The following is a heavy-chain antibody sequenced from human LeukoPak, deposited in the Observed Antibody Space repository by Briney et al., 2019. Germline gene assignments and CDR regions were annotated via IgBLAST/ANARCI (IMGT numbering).Heavy chain of an antibody. CDR1: GYTFTSYD. V-gene: IGHV1-8*01. CDR3: ARGPGWGSSSWYGTYYYYYYGMDV. J-gene: IGHJ6*02. Sequence: GASVKVSCKASGYTFTSYDINWVRQATGQGLEWMGWMNPNSGNTGYAQKFQGRVTMTRNTSISTAYMELSSLRSEDTAVYYCARGPGWGSSSWYGTYYYYYYGMDVWGQGTTVTVSS. D-gene: IGHD6-13*01. CDR2: MNPNSGNT.